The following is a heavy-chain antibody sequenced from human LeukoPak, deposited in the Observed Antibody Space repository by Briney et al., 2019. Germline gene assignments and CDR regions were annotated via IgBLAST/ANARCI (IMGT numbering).Heavy chain of an antibody. Sequence: SETLSLTCAVYGGPFSGYYWSWIRQPPGKGLEWIGEINHSGSTNYNPSLKSRVTISVDTSKNQFSLKLSSVTAADTAVYYCARGRNLRDYWGQGTLVTVSS. V-gene: IGHV4-34*01. CDR1: GGPFSGYY. J-gene: IGHJ4*02. CDR2: INHSGST. CDR3: ARGRNLRDY. D-gene: IGHD1-14*01.